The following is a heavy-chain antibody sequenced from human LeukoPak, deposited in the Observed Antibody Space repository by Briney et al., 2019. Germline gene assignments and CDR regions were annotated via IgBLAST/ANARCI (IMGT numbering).Heavy chain of an antibody. V-gene: IGHV3-11*01. CDR1: GFTFSDYY. CDR2: ISSSGSTI. CDR3: ATSSLRNTILDY. D-gene: IGHD3-3*01. Sequence: PGGSLRLSCAASGFTFSDYYMSWIRQAPGKGLEWVSYISSSGSTIYYADSVKGRFTISRDNSKNTLYLQMNSLRAEDTAVYYCATSSLRNTILDYWGQGTLVTVSS. J-gene: IGHJ4*02.